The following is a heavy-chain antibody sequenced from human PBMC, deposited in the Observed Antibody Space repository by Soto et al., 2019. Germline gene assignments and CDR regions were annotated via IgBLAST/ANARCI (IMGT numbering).Heavy chain of an antibody. CDR2: IYYSGST. J-gene: IGHJ4*02. V-gene: IGHV4-59*01. CDR3: AREITMVRGVIIQRRFDY. Sequence: PSDTLSLTCTVSGGSLSSYYWSWIRQPPGKGLEWIGYIYYSGSTNYNPSLKSRVTISVDTSKNQFSLKLSSVTAADTAVYYCAREITMVRGVIIQRRFDYWGQGILVNVSS. CDR1: GGSLSSYY. D-gene: IGHD3-10*01.